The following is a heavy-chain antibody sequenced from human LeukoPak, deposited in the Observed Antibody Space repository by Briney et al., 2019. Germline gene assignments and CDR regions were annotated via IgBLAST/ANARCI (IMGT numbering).Heavy chain of an antibody. D-gene: IGHD3-22*01. CDR1: GFTFSNCW. CDR2: INSDGINT. CDR3: ARDLGQYYDTSDNWFDP. J-gene: IGHJ5*02. Sequence: GGSLRLSCAASGFTFSNCWMHWVRQAPGKGLVWVSRINSDGINTSYADSVKGRFTISRANAKNTLNLQMNSLRAEDTAVYYCARDLGQYYDTSDNWFDPWGQGTLVTVSS. V-gene: IGHV3-74*01.